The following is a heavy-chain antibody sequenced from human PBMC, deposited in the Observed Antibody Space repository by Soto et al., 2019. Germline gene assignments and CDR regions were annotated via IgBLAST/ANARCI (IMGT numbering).Heavy chain of an antibody. V-gene: IGHV4-4*02. CDR3: AVSPYYDFWSGYNGMDV. J-gene: IGHJ6*02. CDR1: GGSISSSNW. CDR2: IYHSGST. D-gene: IGHD3-3*01. Sequence: QVQLQESGPGLVKPSGTLSLTCAVSGGSISSSNWWSWVRQPPGKGLEWIGEIYHSGSTNYNPSLKSRVTISVDKSKNQFSLKLSSVTAADTAVYYCAVSPYYDFWSGYNGMDVWGQGTTVTVSS.